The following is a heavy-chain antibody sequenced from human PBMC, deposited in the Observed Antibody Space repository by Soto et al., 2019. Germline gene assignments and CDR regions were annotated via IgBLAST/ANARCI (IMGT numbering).Heavy chain of an antibody. V-gene: IGHV4-39*01. CDR3: ARSSTIVDRPGPAPYYYYFYGMDV. CDR1: GDSIRSSSYY. CDR2: IYYSGST. D-gene: IGHD6-6*01. Sequence: QLQLQESGPGLVKPSQTLSLTCTVSGDSIRSSSYYWAWIRQPPGKGLEWIGSIYYSGSTFSNPSLESRVTISADTSKNQVSLKLRSVTAADTAVYHCARSSTIVDRPGPAPYYYYFYGMDVWGQGTTVTVSS. J-gene: IGHJ6*02.